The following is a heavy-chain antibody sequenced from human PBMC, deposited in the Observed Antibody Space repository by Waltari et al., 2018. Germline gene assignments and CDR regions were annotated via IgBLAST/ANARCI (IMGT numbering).Heavy chain of an antibody. D-gene: IGHD2-21*02. Sequence: QVQLQQWGAGLLKPSETLSLTCSVYGGSFSDYYWMGVRQSPGKGLEWIGEIHLTKAANYNPSLTSRVTMSLDTSRNQFSLKLTSVTAADTAVYYCARYGGGDSVWYFNLWGRGTLVTVSS. J-gene: IGHJ2*01. CDR2: IHLTKAA. V-gene: IGHV4-34*01. CDR3: ARYGGGDSVWYFNL. CDR1: GGSFSDYY.